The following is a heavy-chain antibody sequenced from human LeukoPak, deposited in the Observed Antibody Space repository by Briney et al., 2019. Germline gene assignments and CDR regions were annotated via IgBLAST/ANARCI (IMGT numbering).Heavy chain of an antibody. CDR1: RYTFTSDG. CDR2: ISAYNGNT. J-gene: IGHJ4*02. CDR3: PRDEEILGPWPRLMDV. V-gene: IGHV1-18*01. Sequence: ASLKGSCKTSRYTFTSDGISWVRQAPGGWVVCMGWISAYNGNTNNAQTLQGRVTLTTHSSTSTAYMELRRLRSDDTAVYYCPRDEEILGPWPRLMDVGGQGTLVTVPS. D-gene: IGHD2-15*01.